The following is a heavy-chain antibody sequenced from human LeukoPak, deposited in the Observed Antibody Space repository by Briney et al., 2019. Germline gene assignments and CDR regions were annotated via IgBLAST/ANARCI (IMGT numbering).Heavy chain of an antibody. J-gene: IGHJ4*02. CDR1: GFTFSSYG. Sequence: GGSLSLSCAASGFTFSSYGMHWVRQAPGKGLEWVAFIRYDGSNKYYADSVKGRFTISRDNSKNTLYLQMNSLRAEDTAVYYCAKGAGVVPAAKGGYYFDYWGQGTLVTVSS. CDR2: IRYDGSNK. V-gene: IGHV3-30*02. CDR3: AKGAGVVPAAKGGYYFDY. D-gene: IGHD2-2*01.